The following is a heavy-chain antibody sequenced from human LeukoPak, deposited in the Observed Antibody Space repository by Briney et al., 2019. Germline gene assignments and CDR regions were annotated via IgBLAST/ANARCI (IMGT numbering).Heavy chain of an antibody. CDR1: GYSISSGYY. D-gene: IGHD1-26*01. V-gene: IGHV4-38-2*02. CDR3: ARDKGSGSPYFDAFDI. CDR2: IYHSGST. J-gene: IGHJ3*02. Sequence: SETLSLTCTVSGYSISSGYYWGWIRQPPGKGLEWIGSIYHSGSTYYNPSLKSRVTISVDTSKNQFSLKLSSVTAADTAVYYCARDKGSGSPYFDAFDIWGQGTMVTVSS.